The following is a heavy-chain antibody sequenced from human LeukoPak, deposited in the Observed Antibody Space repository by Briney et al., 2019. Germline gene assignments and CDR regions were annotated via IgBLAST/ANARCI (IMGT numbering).Heavy chain of an antibody. CDR3: ASLNDYVWGSYF. J-gene: IGHJ4*02. CDR2: IYSGGST. CDR1: GFTFSSYS. D-gene: IGHD3-16*01. V-gene: IGHV3-66*01. Sequence: GGSLRLSCAASGFTFSSYSMNWVRQAPGKGLEWVSVIYSGGSTYYADSVKGRFTISRDNSKNTLYLQMNSLRAEDTAVYYCASLNDYVWGSYFWGQGTLVTVSS.